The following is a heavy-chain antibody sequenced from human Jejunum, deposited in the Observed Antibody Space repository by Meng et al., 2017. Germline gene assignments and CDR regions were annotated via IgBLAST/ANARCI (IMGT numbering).Heavy chain of an antibody. CDR2: INTAGTSR. CDR1: GFTFSTYY. V-gene: IGHV3-74*01. Sequence: GGSLRLSCEGSGFTFSTYYMHWVRQGPGKGLVWVSHINTAGTSRTYADSVKGRFTIPRDNAKNTLYLQMDSLRAEDTAVYYCSRSYGSEKILDYWGQGTLVTVSS. CDR3: SRSYGSEKILDY. J-gene: IGHJ4*02. D-gene: IGHD3-10*01.